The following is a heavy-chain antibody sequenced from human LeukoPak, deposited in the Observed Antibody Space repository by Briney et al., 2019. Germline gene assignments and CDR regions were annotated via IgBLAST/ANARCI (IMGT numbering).Heavy chain of an antibody. CDR2: ISSSSSYI. D-gene: IGHD6-19*01. J-gene: IGHJ4*02. V-gene: IGHV3-21*01. Sequence: ETGGSLRLSCAASGFTSSSYSMNWVRQAPGKGLEWVSSISSSSSYIYYADSVKGRFTISRDNAKNSLYLQMNSLRAEDTAVYYCASSAGGWYRPDDYWGQGTLVTVSS. CDR3: ASSAGGWYRPDDY. CDR1: GFTSSSYS.